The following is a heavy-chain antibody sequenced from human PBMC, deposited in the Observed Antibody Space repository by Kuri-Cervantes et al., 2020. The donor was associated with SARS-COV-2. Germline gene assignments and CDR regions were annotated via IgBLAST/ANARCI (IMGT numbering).Heavy chain of an antibody. CDR2: ISSSSSYI. V-gene: IGHV3-21*01. CDR1: GGSFSGYY. D-gene: IGHD3-10*01. CDR3: ASITMVRGVIINFDY. Sequence: ETLSLTCAVYGGSFSGYYWSWIRQPPGKGLEWVSSISSSSSYIYYADSVKGRFTISRDNAKNSLYLQMNSLRAEDTAVYYCASITMVRGVIINFDYWGQGTLVTVSS. J-gene: IGHJ4*02.